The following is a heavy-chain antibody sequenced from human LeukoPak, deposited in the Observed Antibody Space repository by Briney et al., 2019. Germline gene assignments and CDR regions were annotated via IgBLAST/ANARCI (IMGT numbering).Heavy chain of an antibody. J-gene: IGHJ6*03. CDR1: GFTVSSNY. CDR2: IYSGGST. Sequence: GGSLRLSCVASGFTVSSNYMSWVRQAPGKGLEWVSVIYSGGSTYYADSVKGRFTISRDNSKNTLYLQMNSLRAEDTAVYYCARARGEMATIYYYYMDVWGKGTTVTISS. D-gene: IGHD5-24*01. CDR3: ARARGEMATIYYYYMDV. V-gene: IGHV3-66*01.